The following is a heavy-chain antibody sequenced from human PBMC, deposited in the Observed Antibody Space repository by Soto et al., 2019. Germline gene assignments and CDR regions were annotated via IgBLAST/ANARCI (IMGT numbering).Heavy chain of an antibody. V-gene: IGHV3-21*01. D-gene: IGHD3-22*01. J-gene: IGHJ4*02. CDR3: ARHPHYYDSRGYYGY. CDR1: GFTFSSYS. Sequence: EVQLVESGGGLVKPGGSLRLSCAASGFTFSSYSMNWVRQAPGKGLEWVSSISSSSTYIYYADSVKGRFTISRDNAKNSLYLQMNSLRAEDTAVYYCARHPHYYDSRGYYGYWGQGTLVTVSS. CDR2: ISSSSTYI.